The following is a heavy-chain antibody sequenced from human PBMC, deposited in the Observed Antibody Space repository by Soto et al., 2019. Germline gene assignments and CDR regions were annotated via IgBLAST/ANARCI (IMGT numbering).Heavy chain of an antibody. J-gene: IGHJ5*02. D-gene: IGHD6-13*01. CDR3: ARHPERIAQIGWFDP. CDR1: GFTFRNYK. Sequence: PGGSLRLSCAASGFTFRNYKMNWVRQAPGKGLEWVSQISIGSSSMDYADSVKGRFTISRDNAKNSLYLQMNSLRAEDTAVYYCARHPERIAQIGWFDPWGQGTLVTVSS. V-gene: IGHV3-48*01. CDR2: ISIGSSSM.